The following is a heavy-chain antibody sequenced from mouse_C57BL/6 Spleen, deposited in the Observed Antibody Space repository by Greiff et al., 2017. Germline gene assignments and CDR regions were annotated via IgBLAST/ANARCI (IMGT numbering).Heavy chain of an antibody. D-gene: IGHD1-1*01. Sequence: VQLQQPGAELVKPGASVKLSCKASGYTFTSYWMPWVKQRPGRGLEWIGRIDPNSGGTKYNEKFKSKATLTVDKPSSTAYMQLSSLTSEDSAVYYCARDITTVVATNYYAMDYWGQGTSVTVSS. CDR1: GYTFTSYW. CDR3: ARDITTVVATNYYAMDY. CDR2: IDPNSGGT. V-gene: IGHV1-72*01. J-gene: IGHJ4*01.